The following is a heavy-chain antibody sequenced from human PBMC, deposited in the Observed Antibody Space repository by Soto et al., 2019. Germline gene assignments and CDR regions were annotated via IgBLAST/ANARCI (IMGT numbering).Heavy chain of an antibody. J-gene: IGHJ6*02. Sequence: LSLTCTVSGGSISSGGYYWSWIRQHPGKGLEWIGYIYYSGSTYYNPSLKSRVTISVDTSKNQFSLKLSSVTAADTAVYYCARGGRRSPVMDVWGQGTTVTVSS. CDR1: GGSISSGGYY. V-gene: IGHV4-31*03. CDR2: IYYSGST. CDR3: ARGGRRSPVMDV.